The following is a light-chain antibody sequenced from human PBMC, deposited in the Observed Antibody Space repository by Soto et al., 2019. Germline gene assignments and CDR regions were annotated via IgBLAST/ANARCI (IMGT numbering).Light chain of an antibody. J-gene: IGLJ2*01. Sequence: QSVLTQPASVSGSPGQSITISCTGTSSDVGGYNYVSWYQQHPGKAPKLMIYDVSNRPSGVSNRFSGSKSGNTASLTISWLQAEDEADYYCSSYTSSSTLGFGGGTKLTFL. CDR2: DVS. V-gene: IGLV2-14*01. CDR3: SSYTSSSTLG. CDR1: SSDVGGYNY.